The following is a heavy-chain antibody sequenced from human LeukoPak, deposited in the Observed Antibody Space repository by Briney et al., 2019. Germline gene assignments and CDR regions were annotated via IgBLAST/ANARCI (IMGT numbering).Heavy chain of an antibody. Sequence: GGSLRLSCAASGFTFNKYWMSWVRQAPGKGLEWVANINQGGSEKYYVDSVKGRFTISRDNAKKSLYLQMNSLRAEDTAVYYCVGGGQPFDYWGRGTLITVSS. J-gene: IGHJ4*02. CDR2: INQGGSEK. V-gene: IGHV3-7*01. CDR3: VGGGQPFDY. D-gene: IGHD1-1*01. CDR1: GFTFNKYW.